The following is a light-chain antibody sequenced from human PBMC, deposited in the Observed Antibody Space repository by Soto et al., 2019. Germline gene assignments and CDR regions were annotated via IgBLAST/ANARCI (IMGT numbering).Light chain of an antibody. Sequence: AIRITHSPSSSSPSTGHTGSPTARATQDIGTYLAWYQQIPGKAPKLLIYDASTLRTGVPSRFSGSGSGTDFTLTISYLQSEDFGTYSCQQFYNYPRTFGQGTKVDIK. CDR1: QDIGTY. J-gene: IGKJ1*01. CDR3: QQFYNYPRT. CDR2: DAS. V-gene: IGKV1-8*01.